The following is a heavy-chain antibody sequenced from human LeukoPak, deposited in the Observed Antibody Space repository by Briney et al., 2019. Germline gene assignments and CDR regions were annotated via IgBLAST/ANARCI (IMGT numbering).Heavy chain of an antibody. D-gene: IGHD3-22*01. CDR3: ARVGYYYDSSGYYGLEFDY. V-gene: IGHV3-23*01. CDR2: ISTSADGK. CDR1: GFTFSSYA. Sequence: GSLRLSCATSGFTFSSYAMSWVRQAPGKGLEWVSNISTSADGKYYADSVKGRFTISRDNSKNTLYLQMNSLRAEDTAVYYCARVGYYYDSSGYYGLEFDYWGQGTLVTVSS. J-gene: IGHJ4*02.